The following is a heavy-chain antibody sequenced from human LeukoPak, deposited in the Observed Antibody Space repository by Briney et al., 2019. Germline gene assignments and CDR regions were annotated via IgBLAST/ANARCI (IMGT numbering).Heavy chain of an antibody. CDR2: ISYDGSNK. J-gene: IGHJ4*02. CDR3: AKDLTAAPGTDHDY. CDR1: GFTFSSYG. V-gene: IGHV3-30*18. D-gene: IGHD6-13*01. Sequence: PGRSLRLSCAASGFTFSSYGMHWVRQAPGKGLEWVAVISYDGSNKYYADSVKGRFTISRDNSKNTLYLQMNSLRAEDTAVYYCAKDLTAAPGTDHDYWGQGTLVTVSS.